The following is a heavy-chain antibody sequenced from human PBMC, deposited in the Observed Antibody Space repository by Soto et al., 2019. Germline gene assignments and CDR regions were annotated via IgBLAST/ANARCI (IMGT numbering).Heavy chain of an antibody. Sequence: QVQLQQWGAGLLKPSETLSLTCAVYGGSFSGYYWSWIRQPPGKGLEWIGEINHSGSTNYNPSLKSRVTISVDTSKNQFSLKLSSVTAADTAAYYCARRLRWGGLFDPWGQGTLVTVSS. J-gene: IGHJ5*02. D-gene: IGHD4-17*01. CDR2: INHSGST. CDR3: ARRLRWGGLFDP. V-gene: IGHV4-34*01. CDR1: GGSFSGYY.